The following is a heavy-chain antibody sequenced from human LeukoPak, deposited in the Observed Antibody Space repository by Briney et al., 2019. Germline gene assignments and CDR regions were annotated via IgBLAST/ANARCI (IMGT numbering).Heavy chain of an antibody. D-gene: IGHD6-19*01. J-gene: IGHJ4*02. CDR3: ARQKSYSSGWYHY. V-gene: IGHV1-2*02. CDR1: GYTFTGYY. Sequence: ASVKVSCKASGYTFTGYYMHWVRQAPGQGLEWMGWINPNSGGTNYAQKFQGRVTMTRDTSISTAYMELSRLRSDDTAVYYCARQKSYSSGWYHYWGQGTLVTVPS. CDR2: INPNSGGT.